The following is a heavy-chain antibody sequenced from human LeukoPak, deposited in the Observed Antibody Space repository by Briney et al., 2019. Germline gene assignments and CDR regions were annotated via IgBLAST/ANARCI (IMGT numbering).Heavy chain of an antibody. CDR3: ARVVAVIRAPYFDS. V-gene: IGHV4-39*01. D-gene: IGHD2-15*01. CDR2: IDYSGTT. J-gene: IGHJ4*02. Sequence: SETLSLTCTGSGGSISSSSYYWGWIRQPPGKGLEWNASIDYSGTTYYNSSLKSRVAISVDTSKNQFSLKLTSVTAADTAVYFCARVVAVIRAPYFDSSGQGILVTVSS. CDR1: GGSISSSSYY.